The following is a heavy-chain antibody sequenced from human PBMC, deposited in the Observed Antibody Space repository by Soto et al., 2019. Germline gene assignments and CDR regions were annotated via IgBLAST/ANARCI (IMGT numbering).Heavy chain of an antibody. Sequence: QVQLQESGPGLVKPSQTLSLTCTVSGGSISSGDYYWSWIRQPPGKGLEWIGYIYYSGSTYYNPSLKSRVTISVDTSKNQFPLKLSSVTAADTAVYYCARETPGPHGGDYGYYYYGMDVWGQGTTVTVSS. D-gene: IGHD4-17*01. CDR2: IYYSGST. CDR1: GGSISSGDYY. V-gene: IGHV4-30-4*01. CDR3: ARETPGPHGGDYGYYYYGMDV. J-gene: IGHJ6*02.